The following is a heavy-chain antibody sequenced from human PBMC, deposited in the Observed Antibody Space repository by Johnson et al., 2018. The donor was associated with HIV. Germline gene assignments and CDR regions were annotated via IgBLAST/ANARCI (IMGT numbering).Heavy chain of an antibody. Sequence: QMLLVESGGGVVRPGGSLRLSCAASGFTFSSYGMHWVRQAPGKGLEWVAVISYDGSNKYYADSVKGRFTISRDNSKNSLYLQMNSLRAEDTAVYYCARDRTSQRWELLPDDAFDIWGQGTMVTVSS. CDR2: ISYDGSNK. CDR3: ARDRTSQRWELLPDDAFDI. CDR1: GFTFSSYG. J-gene: IGHJ3*02. D-gene: IGHD1-26*01. V-gene: IGHV3-30*03.